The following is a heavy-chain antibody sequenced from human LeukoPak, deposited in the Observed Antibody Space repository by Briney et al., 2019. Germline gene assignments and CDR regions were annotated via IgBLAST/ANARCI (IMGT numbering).Heavy chain of an antibody. CDR3: ARGRGTRFADAFDI. Sequence: GGSLRLSCAASGFTFSSYDMHWVRQATGKGLEWVSAIGTAGDTYYPGSVKGRFTISRENAKNSLYLQMNSLRAGDTAVYYCARGRGTRFADAFDIWGQGTMVTVSS. D-gene: IGHD3-16*01. V-gene: IGHV3-13*01. CDR2: IGTAGDT. CDR1: GFTFSSYD. J-gene: IGHJ3*02.